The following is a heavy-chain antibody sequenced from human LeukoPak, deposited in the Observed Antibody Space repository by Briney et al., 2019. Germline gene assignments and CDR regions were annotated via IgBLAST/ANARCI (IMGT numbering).Heavy chain of an antibody. CDR3: AREGPFNYGANRALDY. CDR1: GFTFSDYY. J-gene: IGHJ4*02. Sequence: GGSLRLSCAASGFTFSDYYMSWSRQAPGKGLEWVSYISTSGNTIYYADSVKGRFTISRDNAKNSLYLQMNSLRAEDTAVYYCAREGPFNYGANRALDYWGQGTLVTVSS. D-gene: IGHD4-23*01. CDR2: ISTSGNTI. V-gene: IGHV3-11*01.